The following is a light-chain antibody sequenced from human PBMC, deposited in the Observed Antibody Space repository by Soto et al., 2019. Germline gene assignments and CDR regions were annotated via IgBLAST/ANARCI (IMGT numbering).Light chain of an antibody. CDR1: QSVRNY. Sequence: IVLTLSPATLSLSPGETATLPRRASQSVRNYLAWYQQKPGQAPRLLIYDASNRATGIPARFSGTGSETDFTLTISSLEPEDFAIYYCQQRSKMPLTFGHGTKVDTK. J-gene: IGKJ1*01. CDR3: QQRSKMPLT. V-gene: IGKV3-11*01. CDR2: DAS.